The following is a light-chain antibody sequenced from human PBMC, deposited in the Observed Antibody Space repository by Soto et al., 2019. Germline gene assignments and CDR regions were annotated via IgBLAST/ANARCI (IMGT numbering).Light chain of an antibody. J-gene: IGKJ5*01. V-gene: IGKV3-11*01. Sequence: IVLTQSPATLSLSPGERPTVCCRASQSVSSYLAWYQQKPGQAPRLLIYDASNRATGIPARFIGSGSGTDFTLTITSLQPEDFAVYYCQQRSNWITFGQGTRLEIK. CDR3: QQRSNWIT. CDR2: DAS. CDR1: QSVSSY.